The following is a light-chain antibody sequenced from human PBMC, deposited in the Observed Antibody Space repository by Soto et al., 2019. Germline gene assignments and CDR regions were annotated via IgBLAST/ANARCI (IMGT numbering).Light chain of an antibody. CDR2: GAS. CDR1: QNVDSNY. J-gene: IGKJ1*01. V-gene: IGKV3-20*01. CDR3: QQYGSLSWT. Sequence: ELVLTQSPGTLALSRGDGSTLSCRASQNVDSNYLAWYQQKPGQAPRIILFGASGRATGIPDRFSGSGSGTDFTLTISRLEPEDFAVYYCQQYGSLSWTCGQGNKVDIK.